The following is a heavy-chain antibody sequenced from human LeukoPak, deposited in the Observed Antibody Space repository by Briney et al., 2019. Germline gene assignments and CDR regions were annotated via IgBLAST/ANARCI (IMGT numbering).Heavy chain of an antibody. J-gene: IGHJ4*02. Sequence: KSSETLSLTCTVSGDSISSYYWSWIRQSPGKGLEWIGYIYYSGSTNYNPSLKSRVTISVDTSKNQFSLKLSSVTAADTAVYYCARRHYDSSGYEFDYWGQGTLVTVSS. D-gene: IGHD3-22*01. CDR2: IYYSGST. V-gene: IGHV4-59*08. CDR3: ARRHYDSSGYEFDY. CDR1: GDSISSYY.